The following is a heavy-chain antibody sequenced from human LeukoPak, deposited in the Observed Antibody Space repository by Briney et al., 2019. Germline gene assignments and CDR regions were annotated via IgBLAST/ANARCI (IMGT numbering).Heavy chain of an antibody. CDR2: ISYDGIDS. D-gene: IGHD3-16*02. CDR1: GFNFNNYP. V-gene: IGHV3-30*04. CDR3: ARDRYTKNYFDSLDL. J-gene: IGHJ3*01. Sequence: PGRSLRLSCAASGFNFNNYPMHWVRQAPGRGPQWVALISYDGIDSYIADSVKGRFSISRDNSKNTLFPQMNSLRPEDTAVYYCARDRYTKNYFDSLDLWGQGSTVTVSS.